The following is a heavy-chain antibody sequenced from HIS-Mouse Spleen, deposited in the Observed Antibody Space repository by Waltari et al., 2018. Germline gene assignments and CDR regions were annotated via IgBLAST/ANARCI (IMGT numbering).Heavy chain of an antibody. J-gene: IGHJ4*02. CDR2: IYYSGST. CDR3: ARGTYSGYVDY. D-gene: IGHD5-12*01. V-gene: IGHV4-39*07. CDR1: GGAISSSSYY. Sequence: QLQLQESGPGLVKPSETLSLTCTVSGGAISSSSYYWGWIRQPPGKGLEWIGSIYYSGSTYYNPSLKSRVTISVDTSKNQFSLKLSSVTAADTAVYYCARGTYSGYVDYWGQGTLVTVSS.